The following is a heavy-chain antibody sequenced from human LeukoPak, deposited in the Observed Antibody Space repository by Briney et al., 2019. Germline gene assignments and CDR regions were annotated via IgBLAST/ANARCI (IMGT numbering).Heavy chain of an antibody. D-gene: IGHD1-1*01. CDR2: IRNSDCMT. J-gene: IGHJ4*02. Sequence: GWSLRLSCDPSGFSMYTYTIYWGRHAAGQGLEWVSGIRNSDCMTYYADSVRGQFDISKDNSKNTLYLQMNSLRTEDTALYYYAKGLERESRLDSWGQGTLVSVSS. V-gene: IGHV3-23*01. CDR3: AKGLERESRLDS. CDR1: GFSMYTYT.